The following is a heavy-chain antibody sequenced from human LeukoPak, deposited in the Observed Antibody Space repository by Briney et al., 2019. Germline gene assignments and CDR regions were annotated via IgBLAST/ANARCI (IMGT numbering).Heavy chain of an antibody. CDR1: GDSISNHY. J-gene: IGHJ4*02. Sequence: SETLSLTCTVSGDSISNHYWSWIRQPPGKGLVWIGYIFYSGNTHYNPSLKSRVNMSVDTSKNQSSLRLSSATPADTAVYYCARDRGEGIVGTFDYWGQGTLVTVST. CDR2: IFYSGNT. D-gene: IGHD1-26*01. V-gene: IGHV4-59*11. CDR3: ARDRGEGIVGTFDY.